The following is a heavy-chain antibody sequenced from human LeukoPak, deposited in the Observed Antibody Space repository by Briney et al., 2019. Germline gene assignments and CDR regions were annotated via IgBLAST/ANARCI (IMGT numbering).Heavy chain of an antibody. V-gene: IGHV3-74*01. Sequence: GGSLRLSCAASGFTFSSTWMNWVRQGPGKGLEWVSRITSDGSSTIYADSVKGRFTISRDNAKSTVYLQMNSLRAEDTAVYFCARDRYYIFDYWGQGDPVTVSS. CDR2: ITSDGSST. CDR3: ARDRYYIFDY. CDR1: GFTFSSTW. J-gene: IGHJ4*02. D-gene: IGHD3-10*01.